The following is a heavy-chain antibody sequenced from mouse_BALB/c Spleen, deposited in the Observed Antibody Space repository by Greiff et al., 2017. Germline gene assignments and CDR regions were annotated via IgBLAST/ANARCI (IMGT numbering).Heavy chain of an antibody. D-gene: IGHD1-2*01. CDR2: IDPYNGGT. Sequence: EVQLQQSGPELVKPGASVKVSCKASGYAFTSYNMYWVKQSHGKSLEWIGYIDPYNGGTSYNQKFKGKATLTVDKSSSTAYMHLNSLTSEDSAVYYCASPITTATYYAMDYWGQGTSVTVSS. J-gene: IGHJ4*01. CDR1: GYAFTSYN. V-gene: IGHV1S135*01. CDR3: ASPITTATYYAMDY.